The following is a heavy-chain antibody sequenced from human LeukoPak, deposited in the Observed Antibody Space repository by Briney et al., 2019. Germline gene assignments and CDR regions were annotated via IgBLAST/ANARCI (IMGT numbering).Heavy chain of an antibody. CDR3: AKDPVRDIVLMVYAL. J-gene: IGHJ4*02. CDR1: GGSFSGYY. D-gene: IGHD2-8*01. V-gene: IGHV3-23*01. Sequence: ETLSLTCAVYGGSFSGYYWSWIRQPPGKGLEWVSGVSGSGGTTYYADSVKGRFTISRDNSKNTLYLQMNSLRAEDTAVYYCAKDPVRDIVLMVYALWGQGTLVTVSS. CDR2: VSGSGGTT.